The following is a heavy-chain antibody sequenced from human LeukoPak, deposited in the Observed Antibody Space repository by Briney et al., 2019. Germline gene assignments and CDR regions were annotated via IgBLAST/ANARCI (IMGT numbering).Heavy chain of an antibody. CDR3: ARDYDWGFDY. CDR1: GFTFSSYS. CDR2: ISSTGAI. J-gene: IGHJ4*02. D-gene: IGHD7-27*01. V-gene: IGHV3-48*04. Sequence: PGRSLRLSCAASGFTFSSYSMNWVRQAPGKGLEWVSYISSTGAIHYADSVKGRFTISRGNAKNSLYLEMNTLRAEDTAVYYCARDYDWGFDYWGQGTLVTVSS.